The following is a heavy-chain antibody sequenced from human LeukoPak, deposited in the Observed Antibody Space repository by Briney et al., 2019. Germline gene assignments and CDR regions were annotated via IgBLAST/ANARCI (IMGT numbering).Heavy chain of an antibody. CDR3: ARVAGEVPAAPNWFDP. V-gene: IGHV4-31*03. CDR2: FYYSGST. J-gene: IGHJ5*02. D-gene: IGHD2-2*01. Sequence: SQTLSLTCTVSGGSISSGGYYWSWLRQHPGKGLEWIGYFYYSGSTYYNPSLKRRATISVDTTKNQFSLKLSSVTAADTAVYYCARVAGEVPAAPNWFDPWGQGTLVTVSS. CDR1: GGSISSGGYY.